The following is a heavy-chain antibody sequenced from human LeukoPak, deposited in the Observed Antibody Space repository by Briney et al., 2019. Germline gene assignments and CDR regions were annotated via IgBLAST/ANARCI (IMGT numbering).Heavy chain of an antibody. J-gene: IGHJ4*02. D-gene: IGHD3-22*01. CDR1: GFTFSSYA. CDR3: TQVHDTSGYYYHFDS. CDR2: LSGVGGGT. V-gene: IGHV3-23*01. Sequence: GGSLRLSCAASGFTFSSYAMSWVRQAPGKGLEWVSTLSGVGGGTNYGDSEKGRFTISRDNSKNTVYLQMNSLRAEDTAVYYCTQVHDTSGYYYHFDSWGQGTLVTVSS.